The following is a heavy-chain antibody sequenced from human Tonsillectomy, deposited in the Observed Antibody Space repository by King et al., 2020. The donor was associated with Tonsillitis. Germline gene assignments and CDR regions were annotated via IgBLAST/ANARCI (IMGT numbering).Heavy chain of an antibody. CDR1: GYSFASYW. CDR2: IYPGDSNT. CDR3: ARLPTVTTFDY. V-gene: IGHV5-51*01. D-gene: IGHD4-17*01. J-gene: IGHJ4*02. Sequence: VQLVESGAEVKEPGESLKISCEGSGYSFASYWIGWVRQMPGKGLEWMGIIYPGDSNTGYSPSFQGQVTISADKSISTAYLQWSSLKASDTAMYYCARLPTVTTFDYWGQGTLVTVSS.